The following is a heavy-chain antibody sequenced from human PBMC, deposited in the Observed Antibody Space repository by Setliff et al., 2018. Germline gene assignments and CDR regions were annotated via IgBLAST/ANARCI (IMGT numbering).Heavy chain of an antibody. CDR3: ARDRYYGSGSYYNYFDK. CDR2: IYTTGRT. D-gene: IGHD3-10*01. Sequence: SETLSLTCSVSGDSISSGNFYWTWIRQPAGKGLEWIGHIYTTGRTDYNPSLKSRVTISLDTPKNQFSLKLTSVTAADTAVYYCARDRYYGSGSYYNYFDKWDQGSLVTVSS. V-gene: IGHV4-61*09. CDR1: GDSISSGNFY. J-gene: IGHJ4*02.